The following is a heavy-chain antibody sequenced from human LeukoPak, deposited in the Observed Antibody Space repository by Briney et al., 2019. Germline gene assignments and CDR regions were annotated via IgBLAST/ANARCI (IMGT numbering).Heavy chain of an antibody. J-gene: IGHJ4*02. D-gene: IGHD6-13*01. CDR2: ISSSGSTI. Sequence: GGSLRLSCAASGFTFSSYEMNWVRQAPRKRLEWVSYISSSGSTIYYADSVKGRFTISRDNAKNSLYLQMNSLRAEDTAVYYCARRGEAPAGRPLDYWGEGTLVTVSS. CDR3: ARRGEAPAGRPLDY. V-gene: IGHV3-48*03. CDR1: GFTFSSYE.